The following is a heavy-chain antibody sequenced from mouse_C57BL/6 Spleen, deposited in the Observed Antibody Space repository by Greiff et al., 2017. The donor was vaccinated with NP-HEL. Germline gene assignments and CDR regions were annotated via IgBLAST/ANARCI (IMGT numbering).Heavy chain of an antibody. CDR3: ARRDYYGSSPFAY. CDR1: GYTFTSYW. D-gene: IGHD1-1*01. Sequence: QVQLKQPGAELVKPGASVKMSCKASGYTFTSYWITWVKQRPGQGLEWIGDIYPGSGSTNYNEKFKGKATLTVDTSSSTAYMQLSSLTSEDSAVYYCARRDYYGSSPFAYWGQGTLVTVSA. J-gene: IGHJ3*01. V-gene: IGHV1-55*01. CDR2: IYPGSGST.